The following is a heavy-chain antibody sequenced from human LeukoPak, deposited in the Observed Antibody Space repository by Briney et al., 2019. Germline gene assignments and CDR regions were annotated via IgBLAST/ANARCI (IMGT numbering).Heavy chain of an antibody. CDR1: GFTVSSNY. D-gene: IGHD2-2*01. Sequence: GGSLRLSCAASGFTVSSNYMSWVRQAPGKGLERVSVIYSGGSTYYADSVKGRFTISRDNSKNTLYLQMNSLRAEDTAVYYCAGRGQLPYYYYGMDVWGQGTTVTVSS. J-gene: IGHJ6*02. CDR2: IYSGGST. V-gene: IGHV3-53*01. CDR3: AGRGQLPYYYYGMDV.